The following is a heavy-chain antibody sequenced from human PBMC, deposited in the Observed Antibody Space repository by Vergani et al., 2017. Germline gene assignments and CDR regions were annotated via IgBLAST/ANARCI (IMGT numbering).Heavy chain of an antibody. Sequence: QVQLVESGGGVVQPGRSLRLSCAASGFTFSSYGMHWVRQAPGKGLEWVAVISYDGSNKYYADSEKGRFTISRDNSKNTLYLQMNSLRAEDTAVYYCAKDGYDFWSQGTLVTVSS. CDR3: AKDGYDF. D-gene: IGHD5-12*01. CDR2: ISYDGSNK. J-gene: IGHJ4*02. CDR1: GFTFSSYG. V-gene: IGHV3-30*18.